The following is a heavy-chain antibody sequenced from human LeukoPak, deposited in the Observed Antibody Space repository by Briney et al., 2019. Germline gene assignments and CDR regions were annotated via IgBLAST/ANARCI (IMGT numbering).Heavy chain of an antibody. CDR1: GYTFTSYD. CDR2: MNPNSGNT. J-gene: IGHJ4*02. V-gene: IGHV1-8*01. Sequence: GASVKVSCKASGYTFTSYDINWVRQATGQGLEWMGWMNPNSGNTGYAQKFQGRVTMTRNTSISTAYMELSSLRSEDTAVYYCARVHHDFWSGFWDYFDYWGQGTLVTVSS. CDR3: ARVHHDFWSGFWDYFDY. D-gene: IGHD3-3*01.